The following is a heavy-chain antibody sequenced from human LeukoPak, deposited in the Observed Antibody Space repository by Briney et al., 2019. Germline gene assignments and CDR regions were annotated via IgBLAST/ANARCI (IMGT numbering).Heavy chain of an antibody. CDR2: INPNSGGT. Sequence: GSSVKVSCKASGGTFSSYAISWVRQAPGQGLEWMGWINPNSGGTNYAQKFQGRVTMTRDTSISTAYMELSRLRSDDTAVYYCARPLYYYDSSGYYYLDYWGQGTLATVSS. V-gene: IGHV1-2*02. J-gene: IGHJ4*02. D-gene: IGHD3-22*01. CDR3: ARPLYYYDSSGYYYLDY. CDR1: GGTFSSYA.